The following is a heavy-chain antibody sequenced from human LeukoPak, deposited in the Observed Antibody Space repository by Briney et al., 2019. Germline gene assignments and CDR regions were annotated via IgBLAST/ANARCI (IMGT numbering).Heavy chain of an antibody. D-gene: IGHD5-12*01. CDR2: ISASSAYM. J-gene: IGHJ4*02. Sequence: PGGSLRLSCAASGFTFSSYAMNWVRQAPGKGLEWVSSISASSAYMYYAASVKGRHTISRDNTKNSLYLQMNSLRAEDTAVYYCARDGGGYSGYDWDYWGQGTLVTVSS. CDR1: GFTFSSYA. V-gene: IGHV3-21*01. CDR3: ARDGGGYSGYDWDY.